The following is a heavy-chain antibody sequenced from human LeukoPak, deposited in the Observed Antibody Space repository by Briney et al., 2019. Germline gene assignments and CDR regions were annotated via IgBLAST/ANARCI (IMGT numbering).Heavy chain of an antibody. CDR3: ARIYCSSTSCYRMPYYYYYMDV. J-gene: IGHJ6*03. Sequence: GESLKISCKGSGYSFTSYWIGWVRQMPGKGLEWMGIIYPGDSDTRYSPSFQGQVTISADKSISTAYLQWSSLKASDTAMYYCARIYCSSTSCYRMPYYYYYMDVWGKGTTVTVSS. CDR1: GYSFTSYW. D-gene: IGHD2-2*02. CDR2: IYPGDSDT. V-gene: IGHV5-51*01.